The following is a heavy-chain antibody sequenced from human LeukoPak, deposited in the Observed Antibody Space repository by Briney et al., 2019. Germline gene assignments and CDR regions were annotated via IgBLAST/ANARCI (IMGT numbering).Heavy chain of an antibody. J-gene: IGHJ4*02. CDR3: ASHSGSYSNYYFDY. Sequence: SETLSLTCTVSGGSISSSSYYWGWIRQPPGKGLEWIGSIYYSGSTYYNPSLKSRVTISVDTSKNRFSLKLSSVTAADTAVYYCASHSGSYSNYYFDYWGQGTLVTVSS. V-gene: IGHV4-39*01. CDR2: IYYSGST. D-gene: IGHD1-26*01. CDR1: GGSISSSSYY.